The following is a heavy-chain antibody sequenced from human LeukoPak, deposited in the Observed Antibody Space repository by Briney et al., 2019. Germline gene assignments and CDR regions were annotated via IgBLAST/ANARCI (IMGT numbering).Heavy chain of an antibody. J-gene: IGHJ6*02. D-gene: IGHD3-10*01. CDR2: ISYDGSNK. CDR3: AKDQDDDMVRGVILYGMDV. V-gene: IGHV3-30-3*01. CDR1: GFTFSSYA. Sequence: GGSLRLSCAASGFTFSSYAMHWVRQAPGKGLEWVAVISYDGSNKYYADSVKGRFTISRDNSKNTLYLQINSLRAEDTAVYYCAKDQDDDMVRGVILYGMDVWGQGTTVTVSS.